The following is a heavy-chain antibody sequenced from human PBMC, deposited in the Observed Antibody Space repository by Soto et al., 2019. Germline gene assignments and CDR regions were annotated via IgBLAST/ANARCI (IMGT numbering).Heavy chain of an antibody. CDR1: GFTFSNAW. J-gene: IGHJ4*02. CDR2: IKSKTDGGTT. V-gene: IGHV3-15*01. CDR3: TTDGGYYDSSGYYYFDY. D-gene: IGHD3-22*01. Sequence: GESLKISCAASGFTFSNAWMSWVRQAPGKGLEWVGRIKSKTDGGTTDYAAPVKGRFTISRDDSKNTLYLQMNSLKTEDTAVYYCTTDGGYYDSSGYYYFDYWGQGTLVTVSS.